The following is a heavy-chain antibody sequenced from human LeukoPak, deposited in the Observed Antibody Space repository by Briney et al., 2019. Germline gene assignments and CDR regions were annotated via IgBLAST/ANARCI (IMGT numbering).Heavy chain of an antibody. D-gene: IGHD6-19*01. J-gene: IGHJ4*02. CDR1: AFRFSSYG. CDR3: AKVPLSSSGWDREYYFDY. CDR2: IRSDSSNQ. V-gene: IGHV3-30*02. Sequence: GSLRLSCAASAFRFSSYGMHWVRQAPGKGPEWVAFIRSDSSNQYYADSVKGRFTISRDNSKNTLYLQMNSLRAEDTAVYYCAKVPLSSSGWDREYYFDYWGQGTLVTVFS.